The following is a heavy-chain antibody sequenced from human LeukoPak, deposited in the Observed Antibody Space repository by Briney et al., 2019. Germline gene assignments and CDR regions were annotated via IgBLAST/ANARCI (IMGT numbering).Heavy chain of an antibody. Sequence: PGGSLRLSCAASGFTFSSYAMSWVRQAPGKGLEWVSAISGSGGSTYYADSVKGRFTISRDNSKNTLYLQMNSLRAEDTAVYYCAKYSDAPLFYYYYGMDVWGQGTTVTVSS. V-gene: IGHV3-23*01. CDR2: ISGSGGST. D-gene: IGHD4-17*01. CDR3: AKYSDAPLFYYYYGMDV. CDR1: GFTFSSYA. J-gene: IGHJ6*02.